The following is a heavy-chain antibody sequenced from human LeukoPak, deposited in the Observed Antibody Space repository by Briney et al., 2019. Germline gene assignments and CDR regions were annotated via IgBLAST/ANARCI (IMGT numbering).Heavy chain of an antibody. J-gene: IGHJ4*02. CDR1: GYTFISCA. D-gene: IGHD3-22*01. Sequence: ASVTVSCTASGYTFISCAINWVRQAPGQGLEYMGWIDTKTENPTYAQGFTGRFVFSLDTSVSTAYLQISSLKAEDTAVYYCAIHPSDSSGYFSYWGQGALVTVSS. V-gene: IGHV7-4-1*02. CDR3: AIHPSDSSGYFSY. CDR2: IDTKTENP.